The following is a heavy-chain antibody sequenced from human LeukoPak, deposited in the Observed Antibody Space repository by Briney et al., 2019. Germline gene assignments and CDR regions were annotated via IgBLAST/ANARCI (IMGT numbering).Heavy chain of an antibody. D-gene: IGHD1-26*01. Sequence: GESLKISCEGSGYSFISHWIGWVRQMPGKGLEWMGTIYPGDSDTRYSPSFQGQVTISADKSISTAYLQWSSLEASDTATYYCARTVGANHPDFAFDFWGQGTLVTVSS. J-gene: IGHJ4*02. CDR3: ARTVGANHPDFAFDF. V-gene: IGHV5-51*01. CDR2: IYPGDSDT. CDR1: GYSFISHW.